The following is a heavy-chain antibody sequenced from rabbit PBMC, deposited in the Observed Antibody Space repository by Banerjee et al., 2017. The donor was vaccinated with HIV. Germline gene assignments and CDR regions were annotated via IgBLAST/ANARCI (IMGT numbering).Heavy chain of an antibody. Sequence: QEQLEESGGDLVKPGASLTLTCTASGFSFSSNYYMCWVRQAPGKGLEWIGCIYTSSGSTVYASWAKGRFSISKTSSTTVTLQMTSLTAADTATYFCARGSSDYHYFNLWGPGTLVTVS. CDR2: IYTSSGST. CDR3: ARGSSDYHYFNL. CDR1: GFSFSSNYY. J-gene: IGHJ4*01. V-gene: IGHV1S45*01. D-gene: IGHD1-1*01.